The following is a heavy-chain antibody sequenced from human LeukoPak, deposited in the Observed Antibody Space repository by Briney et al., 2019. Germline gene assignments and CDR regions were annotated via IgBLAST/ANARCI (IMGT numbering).Heavy chain of an antibody. CDR2: INPGGVST. CDR1: GYTFTRYY. Sequence: ASVKVSCKASGYTFTRYYIHWVRQAPGQGLEWMGFINPGGVSTRYAEKFQGRVTMTRDTSTTTVYMELRSLRSDDTAVYYCARRQGTTLNFDYWGQGTLVTVSS. V-gene: IGHV1-46*01. D-gene: IGHD1-1*01. J-gene: IGHJ4*02. CDR3: ARRQGTTLNFDY.